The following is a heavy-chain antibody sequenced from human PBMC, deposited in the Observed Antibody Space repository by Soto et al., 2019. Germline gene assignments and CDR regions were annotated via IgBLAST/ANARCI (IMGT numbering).Heavy chain of an antibody. D-gene: IGHD5-18*01. CDR2: IIPIFGTA. Sequence: QVQRVQSGGEVKKPGSSVKVSCKASGGTFSSYASSWVRQAPGQGLEWMGGIIPIFGTANYAQKCQGRVTITADESTSTAYMELSSLRSEDTAVYYCASHSYGYFPHYYHGMDVWGQGTTVTVSS. J-gene: IGHJ6*02. V-gene: IGHV1-69*12. CDR3: ASHSYGYFPHYYHGMDV. CDR1: GGTFSSYA.